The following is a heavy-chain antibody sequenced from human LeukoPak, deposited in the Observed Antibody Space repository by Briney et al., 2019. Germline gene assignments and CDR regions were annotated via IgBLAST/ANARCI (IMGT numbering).Heavy chain of an antibody. J-gene: IGHJ4*02. CDR3: ARAVNPTHYYGSSGSDFDY. CDR2: ISSSSSYI. D-gene: IGHD3-22*01. CDR1: GFTFSSYS. Sequence: GGSLRLSCAASGFTFSSYSMNWVRQAPGKGLEWVSSISSSSSYIYYADSVKGRFTISRDNAKNSLYLQMNSLRAEDTAVYYCARAVNPTHYYGSSGSDFDYWGQGTLVTVSS. V-gene: IGHV3-21*01.